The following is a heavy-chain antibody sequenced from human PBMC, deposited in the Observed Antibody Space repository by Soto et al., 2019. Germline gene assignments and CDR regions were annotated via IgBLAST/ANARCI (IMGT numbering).Heavy chain of an antibody. CDR3: VRDYLLTGFDT. Sequence: LSLTCTVSNGSISTYYWTWVRQPPGKGLEWIGYVYYSGATNYNPSLKSRVGMSIDTSKNQFSLELKSVTAADTATYYCVRDYLLTGFDTWGQGTLVTVSS. D-gene: IGHD3-9*01. CDR1: NGSISTYY. J-gene: IGHJ5*02. CDR2: VYYSGAT. V-gene: IGHV4-59*01.